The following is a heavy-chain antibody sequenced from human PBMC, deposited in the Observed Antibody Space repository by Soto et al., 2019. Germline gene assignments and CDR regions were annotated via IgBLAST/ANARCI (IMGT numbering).Heavy chain of an antibody. CDR2: IYYSGST. CDR3: ARRYYYGSGTKDY. V-gene: IGHV4-39*01. Sequence: QLQLQESGPGLVKPSETLSLTCTVSGGSISSSSYYWGWIRQPPGKGLEWIGSIYYSGSTYYNPSLKSRVTISVDTSKNQFSLKLSSVTAADTAVYYCARRYYYGSGTKDYWGQGTLVTVSS. J-gene: IGHJ4*02. D-gene: IGHD3-10*01. CDR1: GGSISSSSYY.